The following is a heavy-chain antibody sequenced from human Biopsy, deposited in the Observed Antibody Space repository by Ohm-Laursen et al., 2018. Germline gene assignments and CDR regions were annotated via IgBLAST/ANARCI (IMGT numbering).Heavy chain of an antibody. V-gene: IGHV3-33*01. J-gene: IGHJ5*02. D-gene: IGHD3-9*01. CDR2: MWSDGINK. CDR3: ARDDDTTGHYMILNH. CDR1: GFAFSYYG. Sequence: SLRLSCAASGFAFSYYGLHWVRQAPGKGLQWVAVMWSDGINKNYADSVKGRFTVSRVNSNNVLYLQMSSLRDEDSAVYYCARDDDTTGHYMILNHWGQGTLVTVSS.